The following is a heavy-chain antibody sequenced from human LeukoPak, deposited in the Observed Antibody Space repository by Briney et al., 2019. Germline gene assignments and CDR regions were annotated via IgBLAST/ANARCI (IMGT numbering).Heavy chain of an antibody. J-gene: IGHJ4*02. CDR1: GFTFSRSS. D-gene: IGHD2-8*01. CDR3: ARDLYRRQHLGLIDS. CDR2: ISGSNSYI. V-gene: IGHV3-21*01. Sequence: GGSPRLSCAASGFTFSRSSMNWVRQAPGKGLEWVSSISGSNSYIYYADSVKGRFTISRDNAKNSLYLQINSLRVEDTALYFCARDLYRRQHLGLIDSWGQGTLVTVSS.